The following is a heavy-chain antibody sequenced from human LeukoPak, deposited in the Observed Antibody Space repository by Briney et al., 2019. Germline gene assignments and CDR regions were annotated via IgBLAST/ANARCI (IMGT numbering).Heavy chain of an antibody. Sequence: PGGSLRLSCAASGFTVSSNYMSWVRQAPGKGLEWVSVIYSGGSTYYADSVKGRLTISRDNSKNTLYLQMNSLRAEDTAVYYCARDVAVAAPEGFDYWGQGTLVTVSS. CDR3: ARDVAVAAPEGFDY. D-gene: IGHD6-19*01. CDR2: IYSGGST. V-gene: IGHV3-66*01. CDR1: GFTVSSNY. J-gene: IGHJ4*02.